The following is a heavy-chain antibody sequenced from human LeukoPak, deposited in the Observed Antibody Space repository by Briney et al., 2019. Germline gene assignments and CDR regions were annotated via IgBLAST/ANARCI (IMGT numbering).Heavy chain of an antibody. V-gene: IGHV3-30*04. Sequence: GGSLRLSCAASGFTFSGYAMHWVRQAPGKGLEWVAVISYDGSNKYYADSVKGRFTISRDNSKNTLYLQMNSLRAEDTAVYYCARDIITMVRGVTINWFDPWGQGTLVTVSS. D-gene: IGHD3-10*01. CDR2: ISYDGSNK. CDR3: ARDIITMVRGVTINWFDP. J-gene: IGHJ5*02. CDR1: GFTFSGYA.